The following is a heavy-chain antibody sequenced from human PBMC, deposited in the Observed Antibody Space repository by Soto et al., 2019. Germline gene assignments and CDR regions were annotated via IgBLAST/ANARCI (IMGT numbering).Heavy chain of an antibody. CDR1: GGSISSGGYY. Sequence: TLSLTCTVSGGSISSGGYYWSWIRQHPGKGLEWIGYIYYSGSTYYNPSLKSRVTISVDTSKNQFSLKLSSVTAADTAVYYCARGYDILTGYYVDYWGQGTLVTVAS. V-gene: IGHV4-31*03. CDR2: IYYSGST. D-gene: IGHD3-9*01. CDR3: ARGYDILTGYYVDY. J-gene: IGHJ4*02.